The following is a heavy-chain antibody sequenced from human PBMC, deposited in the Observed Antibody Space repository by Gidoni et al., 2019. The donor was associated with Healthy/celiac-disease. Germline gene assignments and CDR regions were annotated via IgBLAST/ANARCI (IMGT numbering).Heavy chain of an antibody. J-gene: IGHJ2*01. Sequence: QVQLLQSGAEVNKPGASVKLSCKASAYTFTSYGISWVRQAPGQGLEWMGWISAYKGNTNYAQKLQGRVTMTTDTSTITAYRELRSLRADDTAVYYCARCRKVLTVTTRADWYFDLWGRGTLVTVSS. D-gene: IGHD4-17*01. CDR1: AYTFTSYG. CDR3: ARCRKVLTVTTRADWYFDL. V-gene: IGHV1-18*04. CDR2: ISAYKGNT.